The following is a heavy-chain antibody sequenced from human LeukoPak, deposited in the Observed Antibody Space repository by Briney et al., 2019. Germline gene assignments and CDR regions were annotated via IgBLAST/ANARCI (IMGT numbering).Heavy chain of an antibody. J-gene: IGHJ4*02. CDR2: SKGKTGGGTT. D-gene: IGHD1-26*01. CDR1: GFSFRSYA. V-gene: IGHV3-15*01. Sequence: GGSLRLSCAASGFSFRSYAVSWVRQAPGKGLEWIGRSKGKTGGGTTDVAAPGQGRFIISRDESSNTLSLQMNSLEIEDSAVYYCTAGGDGTYSSDYWGQGTLVTVS. CDR3: TAGGDGTYSSDY.